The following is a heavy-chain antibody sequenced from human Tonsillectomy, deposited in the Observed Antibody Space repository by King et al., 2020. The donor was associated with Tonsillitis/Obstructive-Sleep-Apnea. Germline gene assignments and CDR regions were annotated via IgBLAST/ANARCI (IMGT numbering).Heavy chain of an antibody. D-gene: IGHD2-21*02. J-gene: IGHJ6*02. CDR1: GYSFTSYW. CDR2: IDPSDSYV. CDR3: ARIVTPSFDSAHYSGMDV. V-gene: IGHV5-10-1*03. Sequence: VQLVESGAEVKKPGESLRISCKGSGYSFTSYWISWVRQMPGKGLEWMGRIDPSDSYVNYSPSFQGPFTISAAKSISTAYLQWSCLKASDPAMYYCARIVTPSFDSAHYSGMDVWGQGTTLTVSS.